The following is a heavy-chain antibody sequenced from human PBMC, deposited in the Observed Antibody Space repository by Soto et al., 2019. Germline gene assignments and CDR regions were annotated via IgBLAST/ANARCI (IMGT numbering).Heavy chain of an antibody. CDR2: ISARGGSS. CDR3: AKGSIEYRASVDH. Sequence: EVQLLESGGDLVQPGGSLRLACAASGFSFSSYAMVWVRQAPGKGLEWVSVISARGGSSYFADSVKGRFTISRDNSKNVLSLEMNSLRAEDTAIYFCAKGSIEYRASVDHWGQGILVLVSS. CDR1: GFSFSSYA. V-gene: IGHV3-23*01. J-gene: IGHJ4*02. D-gene: IGHD5-12*01.